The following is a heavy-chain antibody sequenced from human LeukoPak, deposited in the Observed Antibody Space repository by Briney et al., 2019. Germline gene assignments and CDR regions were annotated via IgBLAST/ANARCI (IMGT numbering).Heavy chain of an antibody. CDR1: GGSISSYY. V-gene: IGHV4-59*01. CDR3: ARSEGVPYYYMDV. D-gene: IGHD3-16*01. CDR2: IYYSGST. J-gene: IGHJ6*03. Sequence: PSETLSLTCTVSGGSISSYYSSWTRQPPAKGLEWIGYIYYSGSTNYNPSLKSRVTISVDTSKNQFSLKLSSVTAADTAVYYGARSEGVPYYYMDVWGKGTTVTVSS.